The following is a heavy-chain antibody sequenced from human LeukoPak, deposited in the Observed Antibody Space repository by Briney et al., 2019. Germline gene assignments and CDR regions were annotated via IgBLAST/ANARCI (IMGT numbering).Heavy chain of an antibody. D-gene: IGHD7-27*01. Sequence: HPGGSLRLSCAASGFTVSSNYMSWVRQAPGKGLEWVSVIYSGGSTYYADSVKGRFSISRDNSKNTLSLQMNSLRVDDTAVYYCARDPNWGSGYWGQGTLVTVFS. J-gene: IGHJ4*02. CDR2: IYSGGST. CDR3: ARDPNWGSGY. CDR1: GFTVSSNY. V-gene: IGHV3-53*01.